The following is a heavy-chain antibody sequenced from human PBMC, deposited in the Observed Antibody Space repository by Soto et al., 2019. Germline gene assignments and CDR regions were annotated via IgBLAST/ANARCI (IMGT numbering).Heavy chain of an antibody. D-gene: IGHD3-10*01. Sequence: GASVKVSCKASGYTFTSYVISWVRQAPGQGLEWMGWISAYNGNTNYAQKLQGRVTMTTDTSTSTAYMELRSLRSDDTAVYYCARDYYGSGSYYKNGYYYGMDVWGQGTTVTVSS. CDR1: GYTFTSYV. CDR3: ARDYYGSGSYYKNGYYYGMDV. V-gene: IGHV1-18*01. CDR2: ISAYNGNT. J-gene: IGHJ6*02.